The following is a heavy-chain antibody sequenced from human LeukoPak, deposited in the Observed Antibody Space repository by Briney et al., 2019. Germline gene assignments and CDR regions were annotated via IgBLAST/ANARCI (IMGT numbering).Heavy chain of an antibody. D-gene: IGHD3-16*02. V-gene: IGHV1-18*01. CDR3: ARDRSRNYDYVWGSYRPFDY. CDR2: ISAYNGNT. J-gene: IGHJ4*02. CDR1: GYTFTSYG. Sequence: EASVKVSCKASGYTFTSYGISWVRQAPGQGLEWMGWISAYNGNTNYAQKPQGRVTMTTDTSTSTAYMELRSLRSDDTAVYYCARDRSRNYDYVWGSYRPFDYWGQGTLVTVSS.